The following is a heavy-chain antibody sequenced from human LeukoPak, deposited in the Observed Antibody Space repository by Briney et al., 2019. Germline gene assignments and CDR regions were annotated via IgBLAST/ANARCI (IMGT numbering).Heavy chain of an antibody. J-gene: IGHJ4*02. D-gene: IGHD3-22*01. CDR2: IYYSGST. V-gene: IGHV4-59*08. Sequence: SETLSLTCTVSGGSISSYYWSWIRQPPGKGLEWIGYIYYSGSTNYNPSLKSRVTISVDTSKNQFSLKLSSVTAADTAVYYCARRRSHDSSGHLLCYFDYWGQGTLVTVSS. CDR1: GGSISSYY. CDR3: ARRRSHDSSGHLLCYFDY.